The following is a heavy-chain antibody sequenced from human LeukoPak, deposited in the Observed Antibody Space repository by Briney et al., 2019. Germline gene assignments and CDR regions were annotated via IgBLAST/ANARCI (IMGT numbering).Heavy chain of an antibody. Sequence: AGGSLRLSCAASGFTFSSYEMNWVRQAPGKGLEWVSGISWNSGSIGYADSVKGRFTISRDNAKNSLYLQMNSLRAEDAAVYYCARAYCGGDCYGVGSYYYYYYMDVWGKGTTVTISS. CDR3: ARAYCGGDCYGVGSYYYYYYMDV. CDR1: GFTFSSYE. V-gene: IGHV3-9*01. CDR2: ISWNSGSI. D-gene: IGHD2-21*02. J-gene: IGHJ6*03.